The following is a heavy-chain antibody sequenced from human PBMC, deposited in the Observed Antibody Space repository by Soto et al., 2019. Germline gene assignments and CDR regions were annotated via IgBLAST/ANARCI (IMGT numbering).Heavy chain of an antibody. V-gene: IGHV3-23*01. CDR1: GFTFSSYA. CDR3: AKDPESGGVVVAAHPVDY. J-gene: IGHJ4*02. Sequence: EVQLLESGGGLVQPGGSLRLSCAASGFTFSSYAMSWVRQAPGKGLEWVSAISGSGGSTYYADSVKGRFTISRDNSKNTLYLQMNSLRAEDTAVYYCAKDPESGGVVVAAHPVDYWGQGTLVTVSS. D-gene: IGHD2-15*01. CDR2: ISGSGGST.